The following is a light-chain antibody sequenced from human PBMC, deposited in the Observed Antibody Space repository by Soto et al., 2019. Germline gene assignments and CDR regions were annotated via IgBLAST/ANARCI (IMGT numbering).Light chain of an antibody. CDR2: EVS. CDR3: CSYASSSTLV. J-gene: IGLJ2*01. V-gene: IGLV2-14*02. Sequence: QSVLTQPASVSGSPGQSITISCIGTSSDVGSYNLVSWYQQHPGKAPKVLIYEVSERPSGVSNRFSGSKSGNTASLTISGLQAEDEAEYYCCSYASSSTLVFGGGTQLTVL. CDR1: SSDVGSYNL.